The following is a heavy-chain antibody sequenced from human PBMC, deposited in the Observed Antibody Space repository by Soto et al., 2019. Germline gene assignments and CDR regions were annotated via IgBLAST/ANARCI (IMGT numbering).Heavy chain of an antibody. Sequence: PWWSLRLSCAASVFTFSDYYMSWSRQAPGKGLEWVSYISSSGSVRNYADSVKGRFTISRDNAKNSLYLQMNSLRADDTAVYYCAREERRCGSSSSSCYPQPTDYWGQGTPVTVSS. D-gene: IGHD2-2*01. CDR1: VFTFSDYY. CDR3: AREERRCGSSSSSCYPQPTDY. J-gene: IGHJ4*02. CDR2: ISSSGSVR. V-gene: IGHV3-11*01.